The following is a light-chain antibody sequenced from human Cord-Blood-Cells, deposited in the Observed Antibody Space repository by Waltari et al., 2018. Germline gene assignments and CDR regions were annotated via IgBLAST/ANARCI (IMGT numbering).Light chain of an antibody. CDR3: QQYNNWPPTWT. V-gene: IGKV3-15*01. Sequence: EIVMTQSPVTLSVSTGERATFPCRASQSVSSNLAWYQQKPGQAPRLLIYGASTRATGIPARFSGSGSGTEFTLTISSLQSEDFAVYYCQQYNNWPPTWTFGQGTKVEIK. CDR1: QSVSSN. CDR2: GAS. J-gene: IGKJ1*01.